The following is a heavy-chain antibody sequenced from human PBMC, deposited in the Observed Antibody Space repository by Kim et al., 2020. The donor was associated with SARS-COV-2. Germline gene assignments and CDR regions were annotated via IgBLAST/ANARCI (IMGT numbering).Heavy chain of an antibody. D-gene: IGHD3-3*01. J-gene: IGHJ5*02. Sequence: ADSVKGRFTISSDNSKNSLYLQMNSLRTEDTALYYCAKDGNYVFWGWFDPWGQGTLVTVSS. CDR3: AKDGNYVFWGWFDP. V-gene: IGHV3-43*01.